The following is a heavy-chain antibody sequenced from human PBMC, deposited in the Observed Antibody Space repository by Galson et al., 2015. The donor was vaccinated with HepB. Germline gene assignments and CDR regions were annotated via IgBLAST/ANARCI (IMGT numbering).Heavy chain of an antibody. Sequence: SVKVSCKASGGTFSSYAISWVRQAPGQGLEWMGGSIPIFGTANYAQKFQGRVTITADESTSTAYMELSSLRSEDTAVYYCARGSIAAAVNNWFDPWGQGTLVTVSS. CDR1: GGTFSSYA. V-gene: IGHV1-69*13. J-gene: IGHJ5*02. CDR3: ARGSIAAAVNNWFDP. D-gene: IGHD6-13*01. CDR2: SIPIFGTA.